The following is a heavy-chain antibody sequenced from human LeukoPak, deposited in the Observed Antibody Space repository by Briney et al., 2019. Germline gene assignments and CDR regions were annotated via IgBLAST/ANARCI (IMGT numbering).Heavy chain of an antibody. CDR2: ISNDGDHK. J-gene: IGHJ3*02. CDR3: ARGRQYSSSWGNAFDI. D-gene: IGHD6-13*01. V-gene: IGHV3-30*03. CDR1: GFIFSTYA. Sequence: GGSLRLSCAASGFIFSTYAMNWVRQAPGKGLEWVAVISNDGDHKYYVDSVKGRFTISRDNSKSTLYLQMNSLRAEDTAVYYCARGRQYSSSWGNAFDIWGQRTMVTVSS.